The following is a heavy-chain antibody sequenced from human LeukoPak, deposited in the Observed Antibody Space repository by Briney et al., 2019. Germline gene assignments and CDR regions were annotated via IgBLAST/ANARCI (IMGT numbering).Heavy chain of an antibody. CDR1: GYSISSGYY. CDR3: ARDFGSTRIAGWFDP. Sequence: SDTLSLTCTVSGYSISSGYYWGWIRPPPGNGLEWIGSIYHCGSTFYNPSLKSRVTISVDTSKNQFSLTLSSVTAADTAVYYCARDFGSTRIAGWFDPWGQGTLVTVSS. J-gene: IGHJ5*02. D-gene: IGHD2-2*01. V-gene: IGHV4-38-2*02. CDR2: IYHCGST.